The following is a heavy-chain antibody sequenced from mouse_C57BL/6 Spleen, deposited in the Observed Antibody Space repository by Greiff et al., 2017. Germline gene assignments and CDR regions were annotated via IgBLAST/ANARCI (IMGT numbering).Heavy chain of an antibody. V-gene: IGHV1-64*01. CDR3: ARSDYYGSSYGYFDV. J-gene: IGHJ1*03. CDR2: IHPNSGST. CDR1: GYTFTSYW. Sequence: VQLQQPGAELVKPGASVKLSCKASGYTFTSYWMHWVKQRPGQGLEWIGMIHPNSGSTNYNEKFKSKATLTVDKSSSTAYMQLSSLTSEDSAVYYCARSDYYGSSYGYFDVWGTGTTVTVAS. D-gene: IGHD1-1*01.